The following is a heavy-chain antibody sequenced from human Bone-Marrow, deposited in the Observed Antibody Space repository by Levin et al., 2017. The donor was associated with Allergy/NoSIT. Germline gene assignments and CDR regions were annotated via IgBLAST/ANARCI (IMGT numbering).Heavy chain of an antibody. Sequence: LSLTCAASGFTFSDYYMSWIRQAPGKGLEWVSYISSSGSTIYYADSVKGRFTISRDNAKNSLYLQMNSLRAEDTAVYYCARDGGYDFWSGYPPYYYYYYGMDVWGQGTTVTVSS. CDR1: GFTFSDYY. CDR3: ARDGGYDFWSGYPPYYYYYYGMDV. D-gene: IGHD3-3*01. CDR2: ISSSGSTI. V-gene: IGHV3-11*01. J-gene: IGHJ6*02.